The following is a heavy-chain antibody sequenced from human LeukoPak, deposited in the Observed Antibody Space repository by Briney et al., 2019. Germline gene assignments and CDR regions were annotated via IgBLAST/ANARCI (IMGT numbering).Heavy chain of an antibody. Sequence: SSQTLSLTCTVSGGSISSGGYYWSWIRQHPEKGLEWIGRIYYSGSTYYNPSLKSRVTISVDTSKNQFTLKLSSVTAADTAVYYCAREPPGDYVWGSYRQGTAFDIWGQGTMVTVS. CDR2: IYYSGST. D-gene: IGHD3-16*02. J-gene: IGHJ3*02. CDR1: GGSISSGGYY. V-gene: IGHV4-31*03. CDR3: AREPPGDYVWGSYRQGTAFDI.